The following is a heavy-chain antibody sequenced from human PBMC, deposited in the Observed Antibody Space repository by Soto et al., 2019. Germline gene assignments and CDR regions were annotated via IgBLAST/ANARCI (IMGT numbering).Heavy chain of an antibody. CDR3: ARDVPQPYDIFGGRAFDI. CDR2: ISSTSSYI. J-gene: IGHJ3*02. Sequence: PGGSLRLSCAASGFTFSSYSMNWVRQAPGKGLEWVSSISSTSSYIYYADSVKGRFTISRDNAKNSLYLQMNSLRAEDTAVYYCARDVPQPYDIFGGRAFDIWGQGTMVTVSS. V-gene: IGHV3-21*01. D-gene: IGHD3-9*01. CDR1: GFTFSSYS.